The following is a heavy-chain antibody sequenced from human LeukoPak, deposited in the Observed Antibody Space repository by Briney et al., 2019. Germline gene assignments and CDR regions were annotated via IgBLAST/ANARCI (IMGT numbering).Heavy chain of an antibody. D-gene: IGHD6-19*01. Sequence: ASVKVSCKASGGTFSSYTISWVRQAPGQGLEWMGRINPNSGGTNYAQNFQGRVTMTRDTSISTAYMELSRLTSDDTAVYYCARPYSSGWYENWFGPWGQGTLVTVSS. J-gene: IGHJ5*02. V-gene: IGHV1-2*06. CDR1: GGTFSSYT. CDR3: ARPYSSGWYENWFGP. CDR2: INPNSGGT.